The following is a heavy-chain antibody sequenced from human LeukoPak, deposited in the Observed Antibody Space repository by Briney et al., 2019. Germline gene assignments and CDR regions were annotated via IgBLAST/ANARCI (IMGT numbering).Heavy chain of an antibody. V-gene: IGHV1-46*01. CDR1: GYTFTNYY. D-gene: IGHD6-13*01. J-gene: IGHJ5*02. CDR3: ASAPRYSSSWPNNWFDP. Sequence: ASVKVSCKASGYTFTNYYIHWVRQAPGQGLEWMGMMKPSGGSTNYAQKFQGRVTITADESTSTAYMELSSLRSEDTAVYFCASAPRYSSSWPNNWFDPWGQGTLVTVSS. CDR2: MKPSGGST.